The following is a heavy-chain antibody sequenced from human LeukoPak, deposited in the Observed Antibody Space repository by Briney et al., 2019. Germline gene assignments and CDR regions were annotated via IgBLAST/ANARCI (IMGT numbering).Heavy chain of an antibody. J-gene: IGHJ4*02. CDR3: ARDPAYLQGSGWYFDY. Sequence: ASVKVSCKASGYTFTSYAMNWVRQAPGQGLEWMGWINTNTGNPTYAQGFTGRFVFSLDTSVSTAYLQISSLKAEDTTVYYCARDPAYLQGSGWYFDYWGQGTLVTVSS. V-gene: IGHV7-4-1*02. D-gene: IGHD6-19*01. CDR1: GYTFTSYA. CDR2: INTNTGNP.